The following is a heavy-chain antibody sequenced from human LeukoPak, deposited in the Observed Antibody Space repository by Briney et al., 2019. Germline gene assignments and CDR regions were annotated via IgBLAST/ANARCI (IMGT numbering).Heavy chain of an antibody. Sequence: GGSLRLSRAASGFTFSDDAMTWVRQAPGKGLEWVSGISGSGANTFYADSVKGRFTISRENAKNSLFLQMDSLRAEDTALYYCTRCSYGDSGYWGEGTLVTVSS. CDR2: ISGSGANT. V-gene: IGHV3-23*01. CDR1: GFTFSDDA. CDR3: TRCSYGDSGY. J-gene: IGHJ4*02. D-gene: IGHD4-17*01.